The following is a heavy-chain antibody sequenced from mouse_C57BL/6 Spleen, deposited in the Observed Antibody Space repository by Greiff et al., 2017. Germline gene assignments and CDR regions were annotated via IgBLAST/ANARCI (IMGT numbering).Heavy chain of an antibody. J-gene: IGHJ4*01. V-gene: IGHV1-74*01. CDR2: IHPSDSDT. D-gene: IGHD1-1*01. CDR1: GYTFTSYW. CDR3: AMYYYGSTYYAMDY. Sequence: VQLQQPGAELVKPGASVKVSCKASGYTFTSYWMHWVKQRPGQGLEWIGRIHPSDSDTNYNQKLKGKATLTVDKSSSTAYMQLSSLTSEDSAVYYCAMYYYGSTYYAMDYWGQGTSVTVSS.